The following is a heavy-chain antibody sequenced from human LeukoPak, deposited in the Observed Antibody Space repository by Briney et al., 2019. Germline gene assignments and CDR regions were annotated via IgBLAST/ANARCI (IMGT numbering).Heavy chain of an antibody. V-gene: IGHV4-30-4*08. CDR2: IYYSGST. CDR3: ARWVGAGTQNSGSYRGFDY. J-gene: IGHJ4*02. D-gene: IGHD1-26*01. Sequence: SETLSLTCTVSGGSISSGDYYWSWIRQPPGKGLEWIGYIYYSGSTYYNPSLKSRVTISVDTSKNQFSLKLSSVTAADTAVYYCARWVGAGTQNSGSYRGFDYWGQGTLVTVSS. CDR1: GGSISSGDYY.